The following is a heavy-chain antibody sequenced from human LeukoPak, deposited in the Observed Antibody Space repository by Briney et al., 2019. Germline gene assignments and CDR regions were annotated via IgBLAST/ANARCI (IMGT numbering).Heavy chain of an antibody. CDR1: AFTFRSYA. D-gene: IGHD6-13*01. V-gene: IGHV3-11*05. CDR3: ARDPPEYSSSWSEYYFDY. CDR2: ISSSSSYT. J-gene: IGHJ4*02. Sequence: GGSLRLSCAASAFTFRSYAMSWVRQAGGKGLEWVSYISSSSSYTNYADSVKGRFTISRDNAKNSLYLQMNSLRAEDTAVYYCARDPPEYSSSWSEYYFDYWGQGTLVTVSS.